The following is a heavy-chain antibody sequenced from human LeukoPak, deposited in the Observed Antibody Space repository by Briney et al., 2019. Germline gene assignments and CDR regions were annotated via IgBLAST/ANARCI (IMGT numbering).Heavy chain of an antibody. CDR3: AGCGFTMIENY. CDR2: ISSSSTYI. D-gene: IGHD3-22*01. Sequence: GGSLRLSCAASGFSFSRYTMNWVRQAPGKGLEWVSSISSSSTYIYYADSLKGRFTISRDNAQNSLYLQMNSLRAEDRAVYYCAGCGFTMIENYWGQGTLVTVSS. CDR1: GFSFSRYT. J-gene: IGHJ4*02. V-gene: IGHV3-21*01.